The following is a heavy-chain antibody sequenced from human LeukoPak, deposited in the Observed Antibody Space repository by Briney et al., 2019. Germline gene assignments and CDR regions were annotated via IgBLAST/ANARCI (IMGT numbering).Heavy chain of an antibody. CDR3: ARGRYCSADICSGGDAFDI. J-gene: IGHJ3*02. Sequence: SEALSLTCTVSGGSINNYYWSWIRQPAGKGLEWIGRIYTRGSTNYNPSLKSRVTMSVDTSKNQFSLKLSSVTAADTAVYYCARGRYCSADICSGGDAFDIRGQGTMVSVSS. D-gene: IGHD2-15*01. V-gene: IGHV4-4*07. CDR2: IYTRGST. CDR1: GGSINNYY.